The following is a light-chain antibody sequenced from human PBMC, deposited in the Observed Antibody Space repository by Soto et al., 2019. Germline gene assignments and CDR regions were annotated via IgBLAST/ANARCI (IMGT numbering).Light chain of an antibody. CDR3: QQYFSAPLT. CDR1: QSVSSN. J-gene: IGKJ4*01. V-gene: IGKV3-15*01. CDR2: GAS. Sequence: EIVMTQSPATLSASPGERATLSCRASQSVSSNLAWYQQKPGQAPRLLIYGASTRATGIPARFSGCGSGTDFTLTISSLQAEDVAVYYCQQYFSAPLTFGGGTKVDIK.